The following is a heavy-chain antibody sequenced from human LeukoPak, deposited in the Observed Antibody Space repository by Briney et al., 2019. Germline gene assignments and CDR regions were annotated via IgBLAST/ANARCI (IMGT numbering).Heavy chain of an antibody. D-gene: IGHD6-25*01. V-gene: IGHV3-74*01. J-gene: IGHJ4*02. CDR1: GFTFRRNL. CDR3: VRPSESWLGQGL. Sequence: GWAVTLSCAPCGFTFRRNLMHWVRQAPGKGVAGVSRINSDGSVTDYADSVKGRFTISRENGKKTLYLHMDRLRGEDTAVYYCVRPSESWLGQGLWGQGTLVTVSS. CDR2: INSDGSVT.